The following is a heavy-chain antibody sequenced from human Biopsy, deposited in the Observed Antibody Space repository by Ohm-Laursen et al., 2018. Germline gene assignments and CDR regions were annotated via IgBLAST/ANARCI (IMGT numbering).Heavy chain of an antibody. D-gene: IGHD3-22*01. CDR3: VTDQFFYDNSGYYDY. Sequence: SLRLSCTASGFTFQNAWMSWVRQAPGKGLEWVGRIRSAFDGGTTDYAAPVKGRFRISRDDSNYTLYLQMNSLKIEDTAVYYYVTDQFFYDNSGYYDYWGQGTRVTVSS. V-gene: IGHV3-15*01. CDR2: IRSAFDGGTT. CDR1: GFTFQNAW. J-gene: IGHJ4*02.